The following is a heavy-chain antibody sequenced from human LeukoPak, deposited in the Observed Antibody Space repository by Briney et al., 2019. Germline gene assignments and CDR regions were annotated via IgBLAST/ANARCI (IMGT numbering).Heavy chain of an antibody. D-gene: IGHD4-17*01. CDR3: ARTSTYGDYDY. CDR2: ISGGTSTK. CDR1: GFTFDTYS. V-gene: IGHV3-48*01. Sequence: SGGSLRLSCAASGFTFDTYSMNWVRQAPGKRLEWVSYISGGTSTKYYADSVKGRFTISRDVAKSSLYLQMNSLRAEDTAIYYCARTSTYGDYDYWGQGTLVTVSP. J-gene: IGHJ4*02.